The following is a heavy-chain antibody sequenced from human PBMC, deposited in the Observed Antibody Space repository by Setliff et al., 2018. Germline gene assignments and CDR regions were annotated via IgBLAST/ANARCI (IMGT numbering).Heavy chain of an antibody. CDR1: GDSISSGSYY. CDR3: ARAGPTVTFFRVLVISWWDP. D-gene: IGHD3-3*01. J-gene: IGHJ5*02. Sequence: SETLSLTCTVSGDSISSGSYYWTWIRQPAGKGLEWIGHFHTGGSTNYNRSLRSRVSISVDTSKNQFSLKLSSVTAADTATDYCARAGPTVTFFRVLVISWWDPWGQGSLVTVSS. V-gene: IGHV4-61*09. CDR2: FHTGGST.